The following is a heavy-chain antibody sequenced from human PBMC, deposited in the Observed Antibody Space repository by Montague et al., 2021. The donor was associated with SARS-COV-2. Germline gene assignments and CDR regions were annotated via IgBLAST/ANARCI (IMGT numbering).Heavy chain of an antibody. CDR3: ARPYSGSYYGYFDY. CDR2: ISYDGSNK. Sequence: SLRLSCAASGFTFSSYAMHWVRQAPGKGLEWVAVISYDGSNKYYADSVKGRFTISRDSSKNTLYLQMNSLRAEDTAVYYCARPYSGSYYGYFDYWGQGTLVTVSS. V-gene: IGHV3-30*04. CDR1: GFTFSSYA. J-gene: IGHJ4*02. D-gene: IGHD1-26*01.